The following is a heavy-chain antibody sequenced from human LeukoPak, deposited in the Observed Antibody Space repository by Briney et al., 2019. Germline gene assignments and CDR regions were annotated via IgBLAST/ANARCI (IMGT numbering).Heavy chain of an antibody. CDR3: ASRTGSYYPFDS. Sequence: GEPLQISCKGSGYSFSNYYIDWVRQIPAKGLEWMGVMYPGGSDIRYSPSFQGQVTISADKSIDTAYLQWSSLKASDSAMYYCASRTGSYYPFDSWGQGTLVTVSS. V-gene: IGHV5-51*01. CDR2: MYPGGSDI. J-gene: IGHJ4*02. D-gene: IGHD1-26*01. CDR1: GYSFSNYY.